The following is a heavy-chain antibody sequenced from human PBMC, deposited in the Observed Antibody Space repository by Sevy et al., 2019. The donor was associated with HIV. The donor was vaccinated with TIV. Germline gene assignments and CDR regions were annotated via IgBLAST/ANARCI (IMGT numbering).Heavy chain of an antibody. Sequence: GGSLRLSCAASGFNFRSYWMTWVRQAPGKGLEWVANINQDGSEENYVDSVKGRFTIFRDNAKNSQILQLNSLRAEDTSVYYCARTGSYADTYYYYYAMDVWGQGATVTVSS. CDR2: INQDGSEE. CDR3: ARTGSYADTYYYYYAMDV. CDR1: GFNFRSYW. V-gene: IGHV3-7*01. J-gene: IGHJ6*02. D-gene: IGHD3-16*01.